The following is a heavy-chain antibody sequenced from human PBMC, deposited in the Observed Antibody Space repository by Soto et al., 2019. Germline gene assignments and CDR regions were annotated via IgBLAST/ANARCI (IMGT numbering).Heavy chain of an antibody. Sequence: PSETLSLTCTVYGGSISSYYWSWIRQPPGKGQKWIGYIYYSGSTNSNPSLKSRVTITVDTSKNQFSLKLSSVTAADTAVYYCARQDREVYDFWSGYNSANTYYFCFYMDVWGKGTTDTVS. V-gene: IGHV4-59*08. CDR3: ARQDREVYDFWSGYNSANTYYFCFYMDV. J-gene: IGHJ6*03. CDR2: IYYSGST. CDR1: GGSISSYY. D-gene: IGHD3-3*01.